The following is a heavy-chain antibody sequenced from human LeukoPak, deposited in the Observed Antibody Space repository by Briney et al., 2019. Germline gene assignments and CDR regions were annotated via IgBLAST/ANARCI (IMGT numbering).Heavy chain of an antibody. CDR1: GFTLRYYW. CDR3: ARYSSSSGGASYYLDY. J-gene: IGHJ4*01. V-gene: IGHV3-74*01. Sequence: GGSLRLSCTASGFTLRYYWMHWVRQVPGKRLVWVSRISGDGSVANYADSVQGRFTISRDNAKNMLYLQINSLRSEDTAVYFCARYSSSSGGASYYLDYWGHGTLLTVSS. CDR2: ISGDGSVA. D-gene: IGHD6-6*01.